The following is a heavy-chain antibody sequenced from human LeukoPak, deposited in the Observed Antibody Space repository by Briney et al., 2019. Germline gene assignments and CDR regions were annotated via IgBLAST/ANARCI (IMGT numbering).Heavy chain of an antibody. J-gene: IGHJ5*02. D-gene: IGHD6-6*01. CDR3: ARGPSIAARPDWFDP. V-gene: IGHV1-2*02. CDR2: IYPKNGDT. Sequence: ASVKVSCKASGYTFTDWYLHWVRQAPGQGLEWMGWIYPKNGDTHYPQNFQGRVTMTSDTSINTAYMELSRLTSDDTAVYYCARGPSIAARPDWFDPWGQGTLVTVSS. CDR1: GYTFTDWY.